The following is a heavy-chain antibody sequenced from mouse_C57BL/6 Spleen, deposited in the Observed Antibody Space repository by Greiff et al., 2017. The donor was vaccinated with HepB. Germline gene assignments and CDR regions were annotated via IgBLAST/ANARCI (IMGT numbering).Heavy chain of an antibody. CDR3: ARGGYDYDPFAY. CDR1: GYTFTSYG. CDR2: IYPRSGNT. D-gene: IGHD2-4*01. Sequence: QEQLKESGAELARPGASVKLSCKASGYTFTSYGISWVKQRTGQGLEWIGEIYPRSGNTYYNEKFKGKATLTADKSSSTAYMELRSLTSEDSAVYFCARGGYDYDPFAYWGQGTLVTVSA. J-gene: IGHJ3*01. V-gene: IGHV1-81*01.